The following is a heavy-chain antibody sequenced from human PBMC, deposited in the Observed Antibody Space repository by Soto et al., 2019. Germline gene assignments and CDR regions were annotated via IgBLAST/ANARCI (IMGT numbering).Heavy chain of an antibody. V-gene: IGHV3-33*01. Sequence: QVQLVESGGGVVQPGRSLRLSCAASGFTFSSYGMHWVRQAPGKGLEWVAVIWYDGSNKYYPDSVKGRFTISRDNSKNTLYLQMNSLRAEDTAVCYCARGDEDTAIHYWGQGTLVTVSS. CDR2: IWYDGSNK. D-gene: IGHD5-18*01. CDR3: ARGDEDTAIHY. CDR1: GFTFSSYG. J-gene: IGHJ4*02.